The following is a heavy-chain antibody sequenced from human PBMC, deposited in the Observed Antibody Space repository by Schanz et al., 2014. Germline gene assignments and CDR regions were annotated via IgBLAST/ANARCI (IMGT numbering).Heavy chain of an antibody. V-gene: IGHV3-33*06. D-gene: IGHD2-2*01. CDR1: GFTFSSYG. CDR2: MSYDGSIK. CDR3: AKDLLYGAPMPLNHLDY. Sequence: QVQLVESGGGVVQFGRSLRLSCVASGFTFSSYGMHWVRQAPGKGLEWVAAMSYDGSIKYYGDSVKGRFTISRDISKNTLHLQVTSLRAEDTAVYYCAKDLLYGAPMPLNHLDYWGQGTLVTVSS. J-gene: IGHJ4*02.